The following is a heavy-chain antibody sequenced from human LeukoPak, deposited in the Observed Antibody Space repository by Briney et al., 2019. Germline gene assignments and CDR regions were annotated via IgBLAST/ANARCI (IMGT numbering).Heavy chain of an antibody. CDR3: ASHVSGSKYRFDS. CDR1: GCSISSGGYS. CDR2: IYHSGST. Sequence: SETLSLTCAVSGCSISSGGYSKSWIRQTPGKCLEWIGYIYHSGSTYYNPSLKSRVTISVDRSKNQFSLKLSSVTAADTAVYYCASHVSGSKYRFDSWGQGTLVTVSS. V-gene: IGHV4-30-2*01. D-gene: IGHD1-26*01. J-gene: IGHJ4*02.